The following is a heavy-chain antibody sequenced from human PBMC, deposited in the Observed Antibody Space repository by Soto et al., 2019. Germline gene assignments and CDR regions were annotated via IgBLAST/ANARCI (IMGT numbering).Heavy chain of an antibody. CDR1: AYTFTSYD. CDR3: ARANYGSGRRLFDP. Sequence: QVQLVQSGAEVQKPGASVKVSCKASAYTFTSYDINWVRQATGQGLEWMGWMNPNSGNTGYAQKFQGRVTMTRNTSINTAYMELSNLRSEDTAVYYCARANYGSGRRLFDPWGQGTLVIVSS. J-gene: IGHJ5*02. V-gene: IGHV1-8*01. D-gene: IGHD3-10*01. CDR2: MNPNSGNT.